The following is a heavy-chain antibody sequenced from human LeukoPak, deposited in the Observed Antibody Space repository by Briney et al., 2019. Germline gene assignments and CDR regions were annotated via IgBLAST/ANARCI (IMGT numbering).Heavy chain of an antibody. CDR2: IYYSGST. Sequence: PSETLSLTCTVSGGSISSSSYYWGWIRQPPGKGLEWIGSIYYSGSTYYNPSLESRVTISVDTSKNQFSLKLSSVTAADTAVYYCARASSRQWLVPDAFDIWGQGTMVTVSS. V-gene: IGHV4-39*01. CDR3: ARASSRQWLVPDAFDI. CDR1: GGSISSSSYY. J-gene: IGHJ3*02. D-gene: IGHD6-19*01.